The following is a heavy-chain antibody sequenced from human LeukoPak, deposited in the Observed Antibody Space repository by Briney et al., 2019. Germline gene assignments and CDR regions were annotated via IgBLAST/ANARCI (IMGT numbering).Heavy chain of an antibody. V-gene: IGHV4-39*01. CDR1: GGSISSRSYY. CDR3: AGQIAVAGEWAFDI. Sequence: SETLSLTCTVSGGSISSRSYYWGWIRQPPGKGLEWIGSIYFSGNTYYNPSLKSRVTMSVDTSKNQFSLKLTSVTAADTAVYYCAGQIAVAGEWAFDIWGQGTKVSVSS. D-gene: IGHD6-19*01. CDR2: IYFSGNT. J-gene: IGHJ3*02.